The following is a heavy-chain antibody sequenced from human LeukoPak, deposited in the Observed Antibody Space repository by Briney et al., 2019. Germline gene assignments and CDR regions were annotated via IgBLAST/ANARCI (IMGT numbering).Heavy chain of an antibody. D-gene: IGHD6-13*01. CDR3: ARDGEDRRAAAARAFDY. V-gene: IGHV1-2*02. CDR1: GYTFTGYY. Sequence: ASVKVSCKASGYTFTGYYMHWVRQAPGQGLEWMGWINPNSGGTNYAQKFQGRVTMTRDTSTSTVYMELGSLRSEDTAVYYCARDGEDRRAAAARAFDYWGQGALVTVSS. CDR2: INPNSGGT. J-gene: IGHJ4*02.